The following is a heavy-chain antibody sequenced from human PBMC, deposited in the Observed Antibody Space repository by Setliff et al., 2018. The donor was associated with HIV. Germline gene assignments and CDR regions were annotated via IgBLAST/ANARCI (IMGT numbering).Heavy chain of an antibody. CDR2: IYSGGTT. CDR3: ARGHVVGTSRYFDF. J-gene: IGHJ4*01. Sequence: PSETLSLTCAVSGGSVNSGSFSWNWIRQPAGKGLEWIGQIYSGGTTNYNPSLKRRVTISVDMPKNHFSLNLTSVTAADTAVYYCARGHVVGTSRYFDFWGRGTLVTVSS. D-gene: IGHD2-15*01. CDR1: GGSVNSGSFS. V-gene: IGHV4-61*09.